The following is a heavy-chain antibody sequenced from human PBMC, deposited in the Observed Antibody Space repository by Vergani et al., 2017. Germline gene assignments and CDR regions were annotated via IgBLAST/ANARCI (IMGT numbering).Heavy chain of an antibody. V-gene: IGHV4-59*01. CDR3: ARSFELERRGFDY. Sequence: QVQLQESGPGLVKPSETLSLTCTVSGGSISSYYWSWIRQPPGKGLEWIGYIYYSGSTNYNPSLKSRVTISVDTSKNQFSLKLSSVTAADTAVYYCARSFELERRGFDYWGQGTLVTGSS. J-gene: IGHJ4*02. CDR2: IYYSGST. D-gene: IGHD1-1*01. CDR1: GGSISSYY.